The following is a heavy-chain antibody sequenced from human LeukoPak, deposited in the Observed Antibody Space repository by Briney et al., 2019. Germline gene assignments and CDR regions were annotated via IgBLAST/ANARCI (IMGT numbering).Heavy chain of an antibody. D-gene: IGHD2-15*01. CDR1: GFTFTIYY. CDR3: AQLLLRGPTS. CDR2: INQVGTET. J-gene: IGHJ4*02. Sequence: PGGSLRLSCAVSGFTFTIYYMSWVRQAPGKGLEWVANINQVGTETFYVDSVKGRFTISRGNAKNSLYLQMSSLRAEDTAVYYCAQLLLRGPTSWGQGTLVTVSS. V-gene: IGHV3-7*01.